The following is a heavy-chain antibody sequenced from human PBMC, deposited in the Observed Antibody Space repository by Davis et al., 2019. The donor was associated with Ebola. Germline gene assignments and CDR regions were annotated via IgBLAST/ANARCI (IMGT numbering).Heavy chain of an antibody. CDR1: GYSFTSYW. V-gene: IGHV5-10-1*01. CDR3: ARGPATRWYFDL. Sequence: GGSLRLSCKGSGYSFTSYWISWVRQMPGKGLEWMGRIDPGASYTDSSPSFQGHVTMSTDKSINTAYLQWSSLKASDTAIYYCARGPATRWYFDLWGRGTLVTVSS. J-gene: IGHJ2*01. D-gene: IGHD2-15*01. CDR2: IDPGASYT.